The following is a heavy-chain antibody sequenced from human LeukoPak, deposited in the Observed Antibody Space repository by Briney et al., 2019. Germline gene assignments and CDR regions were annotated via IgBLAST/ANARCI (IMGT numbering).Heavy chain of an antibody. CDR3: ARRNSGWNDSKGWFDP. CDR2: IYYTGSV. CDR1: GGSVSRYY. J-gene: IGHJ5*02. D-gene: IGHD1-1*01. V-gene: IGHV4-59*08. Sequence: TETLSLTCSVSGGSVSRYYWSWIRQSPGKGLEWIAYIYYTGSVNYNPSLKSRVTMSIDTSKNQFSLKLSSVTAADSAVYFCARRNSGWNDSKGWFDPWGQGTLVTVSS.